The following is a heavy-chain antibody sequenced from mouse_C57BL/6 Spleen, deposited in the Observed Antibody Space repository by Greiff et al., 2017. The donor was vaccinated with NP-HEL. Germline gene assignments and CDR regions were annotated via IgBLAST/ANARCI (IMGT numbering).Heavy chain of an antibody. CDR3: AIYYGRSRGFAY. J-gene: IGHJ3*01. D-gene: IGHD1-1*01. CDR2: INPNNGGT. V-gene: IGHV1-22*01. CDR1: GYTFTDYN. Sequence: EVQLQQSGPELVKPGASVKMSCKASGYTFTDYNMHWVKQSHGKSLEWIGYINPNNGGTSYNQKFKGKATLTVNKSSSTAYMELRSLTSEDSAVYYWAIYYGRSRGFAYWGQGTLVTVSA.